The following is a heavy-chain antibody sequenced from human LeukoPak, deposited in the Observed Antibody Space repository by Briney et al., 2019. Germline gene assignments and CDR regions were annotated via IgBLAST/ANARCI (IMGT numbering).Heavy chain of an antibody. Sequence: ASVKVSCKASGYTFTNFYMHWVRQAPGQGLEWMGIINPIGGSTSYAPRFLGRVTMTRDMSTRTVYMELSSLRSEDTAVYYCARGHFYDRSGYHDTFDIWGQGTMVTVSS. J-gene: IGHJ3*02. CDR3: ARGHFYDRSGYHDTFDI. D-gene: IGHD3-22*01. CDR1: GYTFTNFY. V-gene: IGHV1-46*01. CDR2: INPIGGST.